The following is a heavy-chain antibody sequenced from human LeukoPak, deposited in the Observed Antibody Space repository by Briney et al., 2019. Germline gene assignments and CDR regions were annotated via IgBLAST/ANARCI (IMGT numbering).Heavy chain of an antibody. D-gene: IGHD1-26*01. Sequence: GRSLRLSCAASGSTFSSYGMHWVRQAPGKGLEWVAVIWYDGSNKYYADSVKGRFTISRDNSKNTLYLQMNSLRAEDTAVYYCAREDVGATTGGLDYWGQGTLVTVSS. CDR1: GSTFSSYG. J-gene: IGHJ4*02. CDR2: IWYDGSNK. V-gene: IGHV3-33*01. CDR3: AREDVGATTGGLDY.